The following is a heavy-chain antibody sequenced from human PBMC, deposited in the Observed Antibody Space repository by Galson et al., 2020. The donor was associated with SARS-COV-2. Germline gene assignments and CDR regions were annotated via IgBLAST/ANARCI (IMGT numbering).Heavy chain of an antibody. J-gene: IGHJ4*02. CDR3: SRGLFQTTMVIVVFTSGSFYFDS. V-gene: IGHV4-34*01. Sequence: SETLSLTCAVYGVSFSGHYLSWIRQSPGKGLEWIWEITQSGSVNYNPSLKSRVTISADTSKNQFSLELRSVTAADTAVYYCSRGLFQTTMVIVVFTSGSFYFDSWGQGTLVSVSS. CDR2: ITQSGSV. CDR1: GVSFSGHY. D-gene: IGHD3-22*01.